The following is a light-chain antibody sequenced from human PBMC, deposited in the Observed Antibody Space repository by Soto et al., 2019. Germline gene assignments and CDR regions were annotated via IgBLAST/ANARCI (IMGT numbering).Light chain of an antibody. CDR3: HQYGYSPNT. V-gene: IGKV3-20*01. Sequence: EIVLTQSPGTLSLSPGERATLSCRASRSVSSRYLAWYQQKAGQAPRLLISGASSRATGIPDRFIGSGSGTDFTLIISRLEPEDFAMYYCHQYGYSPNTFGQGTKVEIK. J-gene: IGKJ2*01. CDR2: GAS. CDR1: RSVSSRY.